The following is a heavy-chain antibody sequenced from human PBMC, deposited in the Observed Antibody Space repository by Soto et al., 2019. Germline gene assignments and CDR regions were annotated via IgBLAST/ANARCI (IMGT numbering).Heavy chain of an antibody. CDR2: IYHNGRT. Sequence: QVQLQESGPGLVKPSQTLSLTCTVSGASMNSGAYYWSWVRQPPGKGLEWIGYIYHNGRTYNNPSHMSRVTMSLDTSKNQFSLKLNSVSAADTAVYYCARVSATGTRWFDPWGQGTLVTVSS. CDR3: ARVSATGTRWFDP. D-gene: IGHD6-13*01. V-gene: IGHV4-31*03. CDR1: GASMNSGAYY. J-gene: IGHJ5*02.